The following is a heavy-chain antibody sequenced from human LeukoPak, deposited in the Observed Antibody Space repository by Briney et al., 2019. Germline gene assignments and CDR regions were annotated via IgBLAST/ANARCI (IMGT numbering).Heavy chain of an antibody. CDR3: ARDLLWFGEAYFDY. Sequence: SQTLSLTCAVSGGSISSGDYSWSWIRQPPGTGLEWIGYIYHSGRTYYNPSLESRVTISIDRSKNQFSLKLSSVTAADTAVYYCARDLLWFGEAYFDYWGQGTLVTVSS. D-gene: IGHD3-10*01. J-gene: IGHJ4*02. CDR2: IYHSGRT. CDR1: GGSISSGDYS. V-gene: IGHV4-30-2*01.